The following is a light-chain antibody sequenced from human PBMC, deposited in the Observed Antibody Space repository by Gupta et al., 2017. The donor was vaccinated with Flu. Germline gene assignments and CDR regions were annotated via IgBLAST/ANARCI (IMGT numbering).Light chain of an antibody. CDR1: SGDIGSYDY. Sequence: QSALTQPASVAESPGQSITISCSGTSGDIGSYDYVSWYQQHPGKSPKLLIYEVTSRPSRVSTRFSGSTSDNTASLTISGLQAADEADYYCSSYTTTNTWVFGGGTKLTVL. CDR2: EVT. J-gene: IGLJ2*01. V-gene: IGLV2-14*01. CDR3: SSYTTTNTWV.